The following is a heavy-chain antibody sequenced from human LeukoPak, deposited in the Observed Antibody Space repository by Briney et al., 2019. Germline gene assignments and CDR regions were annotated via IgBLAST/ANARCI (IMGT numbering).Heavy chain of an antibody. V-gene: IGHV3-7*01. D-gene: IGHD1-26*01. J-gene: IGHJ4*02. Sequence: GGSLRLSCAPSGFTFSDYWMTWVRQVPGKGLEWVANINRGGNEVHYVDSVKGRFTISRDNAKNSLYLQLDSLRVEDTAVYYCARVGTWELQRVFDYWGQGTLVTLSS. CDR1: GFTFSDYW. CDR2: INRGGNEV. CDR3: ARVGTWELQRVFDY.